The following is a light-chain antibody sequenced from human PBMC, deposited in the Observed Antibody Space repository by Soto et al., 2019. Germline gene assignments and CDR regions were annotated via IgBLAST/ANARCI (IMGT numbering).Light chain of an antibody. CDR3: QQYGSY. CDR2: GAS. V-gene: IGKV3-20*01. CDR1: QSVNNN. Sequence: EIVMTQSPATLSVSPGERVTLSCRASQSVNNNLAWYQQKPGQAPRLLIYGASSRATGIPDRFSGSGSGTDFTLTISGLEPEDFAVYYCQQYGSYFGQGTRLEIK. J-gene: IGKJ5*01.